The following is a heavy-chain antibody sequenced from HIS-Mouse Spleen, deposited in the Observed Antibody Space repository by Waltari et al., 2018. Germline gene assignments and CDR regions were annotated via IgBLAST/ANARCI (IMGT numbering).Heavy chain of an antibody. CDR3: AREIPYSSSWYDWYFDL. Sequence: QLQLQESGPGLVKPSETLSLTCTVSGGSISSSSYYWGWIRQPPGKGLEWIGSIYSSGNTYSNPSLKRRVTIAVDTSKNQFSRKLSSVTAADTAVYYCAREIPYSSSWYDWYFDLWGRGTLVTVSS. V-gene: IGHV4-39*07. J-gene: IGHJ2*01. CDR1: GGSISSSSYY. D-gene: IGHD6-13*01. CDR2: IYSSGNT.